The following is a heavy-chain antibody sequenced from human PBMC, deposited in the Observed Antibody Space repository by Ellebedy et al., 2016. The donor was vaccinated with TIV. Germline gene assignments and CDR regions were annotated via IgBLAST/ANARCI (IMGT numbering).Heavy chain of an antibody. CDR2: IYNGGAT. CDR3: ATHRDEWLTNGLEY. V-gene: IGHV4-61*08. J-gene: IGHJ4*02. D-gene: IGHD6-19*01. Sequence: MPSETLSLTCSFSAGSVTNEGRTWTWIRQPPGGGLQLIGYIYNGGATNYNVSLRGRATIDVDTSNNQISLQLRSVTAEDTAVYYCATHRDEWLTNGLEYWGQGTVVIVSS. CDR1: AGSVTNEGRT.